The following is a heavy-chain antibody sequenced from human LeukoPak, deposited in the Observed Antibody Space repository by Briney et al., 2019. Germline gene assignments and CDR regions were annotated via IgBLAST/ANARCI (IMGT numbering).Heavy chain of an antibody. J-gene: IGHJ4*02. CDR3: ARSSIAYDSSGYSLRYFDY. D-gene: IGHD3-22*01. CDR1: GFTFSSYA. Sequence: GRSLRLSCAASGFTFSSYAMHWVRQAPGKGLEWVAVISYDGSNKYYADSVKGRFTISRDNSKNTLYLQMNSLRAEDTAVYYCARSSIAYDSSGYSLRYFDYWGQGTLVTVSS. V-gene: IGHV3-30-3*01. CDR2: ISYDGSNK.